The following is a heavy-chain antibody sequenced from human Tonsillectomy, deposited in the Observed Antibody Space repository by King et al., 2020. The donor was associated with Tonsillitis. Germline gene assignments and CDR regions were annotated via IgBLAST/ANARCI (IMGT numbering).Heavy chain of an antibody. V-gene: IGHV3-48*02. CDR3: AIERAAFDI. J-gene: IGHJ3*02. CDR2: ISSRSTI. Sequence: VQLVESGGGLVQPGGSLRLSCAASGFTFSSYSMNWVRQAPGRGLEWVSYISSRSTINYAASVKGQFTISRDNAKNSLYLQMNSLRDVDTAVYYCAIERAAFDIWGQGTMVTVSS. CDR1: GFTFSSYS.